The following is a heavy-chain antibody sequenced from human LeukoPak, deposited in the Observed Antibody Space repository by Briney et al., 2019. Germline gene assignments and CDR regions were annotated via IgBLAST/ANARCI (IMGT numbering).Heavy chain of an antibody. V-gene: IGHV3-30*02. CDR2: IRYDGSNK. D-gene: IGHD4-11*01. Sequence: GGSLRLSCAGSGFTFSSYGMHWVRQAPGRGLEWVAFIRYDGSNKYYADSVKGRFTISRDNSKNTLYLQMNSLRAEDTAVYYCARLPAVQLDYWGQGTLVTVSS. CDR3: ARLPAVQLDY. CDR1: GFTFSSYG. J-gene: IGHJ4*02.